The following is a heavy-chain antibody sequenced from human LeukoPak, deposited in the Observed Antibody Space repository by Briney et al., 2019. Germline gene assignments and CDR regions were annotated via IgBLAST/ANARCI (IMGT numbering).Heavy chain of an antibody. D-gene: IGHD2-8*02. Sequence: PGGSLRLSRAASGFTFSSSWMHWVRQAPGKGLVWVSRMNSDGSITNYADSVKGRFTISKDNAKNTLYLQMNSLRVEDTAVYYCVRAVLGGSDYWGQGTLVTVSS. J-gene: IGHJ4*02. CDR1: GFTFSSSW. CDR3: VRAVLGGSDY. V-gene: IGHV3-74*01. CDR2: MNSDGSIT.